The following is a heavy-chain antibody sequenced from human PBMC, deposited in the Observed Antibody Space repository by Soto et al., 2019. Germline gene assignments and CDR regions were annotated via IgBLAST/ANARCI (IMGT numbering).Heavy chain of an antibody. V-gene: IGHV4-61*03. CDR2: IYYSGST. CDR1: GGSVSSGSYY. J-gene: IGHJ3*02. CDR3: ATYRKFFHI. Sequence: SETLSVTCTVSGGSVSSGSYYWSWIRQPPGKGLEWIGYIYYSGSTNYNSSLKSRVTISVDRSKNHFFLNLTSVTAADTAVYYCATYRKFFHIWGQGTKVTVSS.